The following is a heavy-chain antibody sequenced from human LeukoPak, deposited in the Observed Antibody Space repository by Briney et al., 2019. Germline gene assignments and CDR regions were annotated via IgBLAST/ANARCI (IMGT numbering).Heavy chain of an antibody. D-gene: IGHD6-13*01. CDR1: GYTFTSYY. J-gene: IGHJ6*02. CDR2: INPGGGST. Sequence: ASVKVSCKASGYTFTSYYIHWVRLAPGQGLEWMGIINPGGGSTSYAQQFQGRVTMTSDMSTSTVYMELSSLRSEDTAVYYCARDLTYSSSWHLYYYYGMDVWGQGTTVTVSS. V-gene: IGHV1-46*01. CDR3: ARDLTYSSSWHLYYYYGMDV.